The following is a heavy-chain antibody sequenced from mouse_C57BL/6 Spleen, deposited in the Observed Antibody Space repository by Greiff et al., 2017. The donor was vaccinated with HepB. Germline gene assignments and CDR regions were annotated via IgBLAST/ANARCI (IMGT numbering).Heavy chain of an antibody. CDR2: IYPGSGST. V-gene: IGHV1-55*01. D-gene: IGHD1-1*01. CDR3: ARLTTVVDTPDY. Sequence: QVQLQQPGAELVKPGASVKMSCKASGYTFTSYWITWVKQRPGQGLEWIGDIYPGSGSTNYNEKFKSKATLTVDTSSSTAYMQLSSLTSEDSAVYYCARLTTVVDTPDYWGQGTTLTVSS. CDR1: GYTFTSYW. J-gene: IGHJ2*01.